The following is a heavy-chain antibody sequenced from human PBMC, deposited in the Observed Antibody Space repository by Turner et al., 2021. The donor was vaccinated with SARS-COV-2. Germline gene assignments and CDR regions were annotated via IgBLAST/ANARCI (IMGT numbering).Heavy chain of an antibody. D-gene: IGHD1-26*01. J-gene: IGHJ6*02. V-gene: IGHV4-34*01. CDR1: GGSFGGYY. CDR2: IKHSGST. Sequence: QVQLQQWGAGLLKPPEPLSLPSAVYGGSFGGYYWSGNRQPPGKGLEWSGEIKHSGSTNYNRSLKSRVTISVDTSKNQFSLKLSSVTAGDTAVYYCARGIKGVLMSGSYYYYGMDVWGQGTTVTVSS. CDR3: ARGIKGVLMSGSYYYYGMDV.